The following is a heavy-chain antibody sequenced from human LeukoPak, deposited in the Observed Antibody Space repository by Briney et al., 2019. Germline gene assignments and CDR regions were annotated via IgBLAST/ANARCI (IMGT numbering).Heavy chain of an antibody. CDR2: IYYSGST. J-gene: IGHJ4*02. CDR3: ARVGGSSWYGVFDY. V-gene: IGHV4-59*01. CDR1: GGSISSYY. Sequence: SETLSLTCSVSGGSISSYYWSWIRQPPGKGLEWIGYIYYSGSTNYNPSLKSRVTISVDTSKNQFSLKLSSVTAADTAVYYCARVGGSSWYGVFDYWGQGTLVTVSS. D-gene: IGHD6-13*01.